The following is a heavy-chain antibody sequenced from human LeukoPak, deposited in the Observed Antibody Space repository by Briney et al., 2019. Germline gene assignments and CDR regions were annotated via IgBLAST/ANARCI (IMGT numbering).Heavy chain of an antibody. V-gene: IGHV1-69*13. Sequence: ASVKVSCKASGGTFSNYAISWVRQAPGQGLEWMGGILPIFDTGNYAQKFQGRVTVTADASTSTAYMELSSLRSDDTAVYYCARDIWFGDPQTVPDYWGQGTLVTVSS. CDR3: ARDIWFGDPQTVPDY. J-gene: IGHJ4*02. CDR2: ILPIFDTG. CDR1: GGTFSNYA. D-gene: IGHD3-10*01.